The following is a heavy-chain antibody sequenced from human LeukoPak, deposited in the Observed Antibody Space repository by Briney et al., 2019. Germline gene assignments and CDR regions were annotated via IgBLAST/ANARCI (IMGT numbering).Heavy chain of an antibody. J-gene: IGHJ4*02. CDR2: IYPGDSDT. CDR3: ARLNYYDSSGYIFDY. Sequence: GESLKISCKGSGYSFTTYWIGWVRQMPGKGLECLGVIYPGDSDTRYSPSFQGQVTISADKSISTAYLQWSSLKASDTAMYYCARLNYYDSSGYIFDYWGQGTLVTVSS. D-gene: IGHD3-22*01. V-gene: IGHV5-51*01. CDR1: GYSFTTYW.